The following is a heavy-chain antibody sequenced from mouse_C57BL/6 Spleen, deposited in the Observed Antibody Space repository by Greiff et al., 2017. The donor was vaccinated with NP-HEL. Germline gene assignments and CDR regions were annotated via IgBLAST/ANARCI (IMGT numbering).Heavy chain of an antibody. D-gene: IGHD1-1*01. CDR3: ARYYGSSYDAMDY. CDR2: IRNKANGYTT. J-gene: IGHJ4*01. Sequence: EVKLMESGGGLVQPGGSLSLSCAASGFTFTDYYMSWVRQPPGKALEWLGFIRNKANGYTTEYSASVKGWFTISRDNSQSILYLQMNALRAEDSATYYCARYYGSSYDAMDYWGQGTSVTVSS. V-gene: IGHV7-3*01. CDR1: GFTFTDYY.